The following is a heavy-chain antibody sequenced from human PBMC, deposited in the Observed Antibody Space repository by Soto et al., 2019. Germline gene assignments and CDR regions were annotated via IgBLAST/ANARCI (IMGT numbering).Heavy chain of an antibody. CDR2: IYHSGST. Sequence: PSETLSLTCAVSGGSISSGGYSWSWIRQPPGKGLEWIGYIYHSGSTYYNPSLKSRVTISVDRSKNQFSLKLSSVTAADTAVYYCARVRPYGDYAYWGQGTLVTVSS. CDR1: GGSISSGGYS. CDR3: ARVRPYGDYAY. D-gene: IGHD4-17*01. V-gene: IGHV4-30-2*01. J-gene: IGHJ4*02.